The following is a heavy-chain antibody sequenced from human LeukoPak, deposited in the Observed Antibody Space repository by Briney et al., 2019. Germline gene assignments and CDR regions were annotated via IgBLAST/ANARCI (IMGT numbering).Heavy chain of an antibody. CDR2: ISTLYGNK. CDR1: GYTFTDYG. V-gene: IGHV1-18*01. Sequence: ASVKVSCKASGYTFTDYGINWVRQVPGQGPEWMGWISTLYGNKNYAQKFQGRLTLTSDTSTSTAFLELTSLASDDTAVYYCATGGGNYDFWSGDKWRDYWGQGTLVTVSS. CDR3: ATGGGNYDFWSGDKWRDY. J-gene: IGHJ4*02. D-gene: IGHD3-3*01.